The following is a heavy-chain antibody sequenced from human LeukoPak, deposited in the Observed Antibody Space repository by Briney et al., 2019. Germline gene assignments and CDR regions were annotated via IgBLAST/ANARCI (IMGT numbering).Heavy chain of an antibody. CDR3: ARDWSSGYDYAFDY. Sequence: GGSLRLSCAASGFTFSSYSMNWVRQAPGKGLEWVSSISSSSSYIYYADSVKGRFTISRDNAKNSLYLQMNSLRAEDTAVYYCARDWSSGYDYAFDYWGQGTTVTVSS. V-gene: IGHV3-21*01. J-gene: IGHJ4*03. CDR2: ISSSSSYI. CDR1: GFTFSSYS. D-gene: IGHD5-12*01.